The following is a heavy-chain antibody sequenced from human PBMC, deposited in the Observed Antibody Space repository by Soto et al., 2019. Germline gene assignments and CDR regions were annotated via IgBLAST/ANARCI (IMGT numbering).Heavy chain of an antibody. Sequence: ASVKVSCKASGYTFTGYYMHWVRQAPGQGLEWMGWINPNSGGTNYAQKIQGRVTMTRDTSISKAYMELSRLRSDDTAVYYCARGSYGSPNYYYGMDVWGQGTTVTVSS. CDR1: GYTFTGYY. J-gene: IGHJ6*02. CDR3: ARGSYGSPNYYYGMDV. D-gene: IGHD5-18*01. CDR2: INPNSGGT. V-gene: IGHV1-2*02.